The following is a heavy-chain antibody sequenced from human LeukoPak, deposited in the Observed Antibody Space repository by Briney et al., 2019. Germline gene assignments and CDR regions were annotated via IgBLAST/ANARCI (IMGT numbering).Heavy chain of an antibody. D-gene: IGHD4-17*01. CDR3: ARGRYGEYV. J-gene: IGHJ4*02. Sequence: GGALRLSCAASGFTFSNYMMHWVRQAPGKGLVWVSRIKSDGITITYADSVKGRFTISRDNAKNTLYLQMNSLRAEDTAVYYCARGRYGEYVWGQGALVTVSS. CDR2: IKSDGITI. V-gene: IGHV3-74*01. CDR1: GFTFSNYM.